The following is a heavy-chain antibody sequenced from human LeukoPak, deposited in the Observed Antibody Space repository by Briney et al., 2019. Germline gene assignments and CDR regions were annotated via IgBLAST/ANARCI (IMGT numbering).Heavy chain of an antibody. Sequence: SQTLSLTCTVSGGSLTSDDYYWSWIRQPPGKGLEWIGYISYSGSTSYNPSLKSPFTISMDTSKNQFSLRLSSVTAADTAIYFCARALNHDFWSAYYYYMDVWGEGTTATVSS. CDR2: ISYSGST. D-gene: IGHD3-3*01. CDR1: GGSLTSDDYY. V-gene: IGHV4-30-4*01. J-gene: IGHJ6*03. CDR3: ARALNHDFWSAYYYYMDV.